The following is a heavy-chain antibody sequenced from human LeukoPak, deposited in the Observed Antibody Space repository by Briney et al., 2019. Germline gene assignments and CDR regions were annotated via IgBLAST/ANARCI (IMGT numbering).Heavy chain of an antibody. CDR2: IIPILGIA. J-gene: IGHJ4*02. D-gene: IGHD6-13*01. CDR3: ARGPGIAAAGTHYFDY. V-gene: IGHV1-69*02. CDR1: GGTFSSYT. Sequence: SVKVSCKASGGTFSSYTISWVRQAPGQGLEWMGRIIPILGIANYAQKFQGRVTITADKSTSTAYIELSSLRSEDTAVYYCARGPGIAAAGTHYFDYWGQGTLVTVSS.